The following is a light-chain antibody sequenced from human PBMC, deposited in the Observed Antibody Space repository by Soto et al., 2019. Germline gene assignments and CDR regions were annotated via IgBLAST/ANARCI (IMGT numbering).Light chain of an antibody. J-gene: IGKJ4*01. CDR2: GAS. V-gene: IGKV3D-15*01. CDR1: QSVSSN. Sequence: EIVMTRSPATLPVSPGERATLSCRAGQSVSSNSAWYQQKPGQAPRLLIYGASTRATGIPARFSGSGSGTEFTLTISSLQSEDFAVYYCQQYNNWPPDTFGGGTKVDIK. CDR3: QQYNNWPPDT.